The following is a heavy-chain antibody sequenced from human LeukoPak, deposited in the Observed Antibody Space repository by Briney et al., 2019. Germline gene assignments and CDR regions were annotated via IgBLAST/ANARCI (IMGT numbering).Heavy chain of an antibody. CDR1: GGSFSGYY. J-gene: IGHJ4*02. CDR3: ARLAQYSSGWYWDY. CDR2: INHSGST. D-gene: IGHD6-19*01. Sequence: SETLSLTCAVYGGSFSGYYWSWIRQPPGKGLEWIGEINHSGSTNYNPSLKSRVTISVDTSKNQFSLNLSSVTAADTAVYYCARLAQYSSGWYWDYWGQGTLVTVSS. V-gene: IGHV4-34*01.